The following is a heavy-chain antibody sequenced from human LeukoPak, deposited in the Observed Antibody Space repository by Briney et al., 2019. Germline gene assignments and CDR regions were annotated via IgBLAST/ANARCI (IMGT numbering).Heavy chain of an antibody. CDR3: ERDSGWFDP. CDR1: GGTFSSYA. CDR2: IIPIVGTA. J-gene: IGHJ5*02. V-gene: IGHV1-69*05. Sequence: AASVKLSCKASGGTFSSYAISRVRQAPGKGLEWMGGIIPIVGTANYAQKFQGRVTITTDESTSTAYMQLSSLRSEDTAVYYCERDSGWFDPWGQGTLVTVSS.